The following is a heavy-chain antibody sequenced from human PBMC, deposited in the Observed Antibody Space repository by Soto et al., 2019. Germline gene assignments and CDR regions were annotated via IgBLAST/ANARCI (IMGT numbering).Heavy chain of an antibody. CDR1: GYTFTSYA. CDR3: ARNRDYYDTLLSY. CDR2: INAGNGNT. D-gene: IGHD3-22*01. Sequence: ASGKVSCKASGYTFTSYAMHWGRQAPGQRLEWMGWINAGNGNTKYSQKFQGRVTITRDTSASTAYMELSSLRSEDTAVYYCARNRDYYDTLLSYWGQGTLVTVSS. J-gene: IGHJ4*02. V-gene: IGHV1-3*01.